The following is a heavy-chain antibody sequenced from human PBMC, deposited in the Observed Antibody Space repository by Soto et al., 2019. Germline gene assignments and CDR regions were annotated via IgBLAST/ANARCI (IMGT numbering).Heavy chain of an antibody. V-gene: IGHV1-69*02. CDR2: IIPILGIA. CDR1: GGTFSSYT. Sequence: QVQLVQSGAEVKKPGSSVKVSCKASGGTFSSYTISWVRQAPGQGLEWMGRIIPILGIANYAQKFQGRVTITADKSTSTAYMELSSLRSEDTAVYYCAGYCSSTSWYVGGDAFDIWGQGTMVTVSS. D-gene: IGHD2-2*01. J-gene: IGHJ3*02. CDR3: AGYCSSTSWYVGGDAFDI.